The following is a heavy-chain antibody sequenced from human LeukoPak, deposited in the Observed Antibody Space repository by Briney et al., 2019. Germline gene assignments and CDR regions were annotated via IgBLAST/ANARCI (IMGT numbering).Heavy chain of an antibody. CDR2: IYTSGST. D-gene: IGHD3-22*01. CDR3: ARIVVVPGTFDP. J-gene: IGHJ5*02. CDR1: GGSISSYY. V-gene: IGHV4-4*09. Sequence: SETLSLTCTVSGGSISSYYWSWIRQPPGKGLEWIGYIYTSGSTNYNPSLKSRVTISVDTSKNQFSLKLSSVTAADTAVYYCARIVVVPGTFDPWGQGTLVTVSS.